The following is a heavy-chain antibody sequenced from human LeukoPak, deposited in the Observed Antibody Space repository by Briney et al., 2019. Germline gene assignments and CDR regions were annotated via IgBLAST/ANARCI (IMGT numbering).Heavy chain of an antibody. CDR1: GFPFSSYG. CDR3: AKDIAAAGTEFDY. V-gene: IGHV3-30*18. D-gene: IGHD6-13*01. CDR2: LSYDGSNE. J-gene: IGHJ4*02. Sequence: GRSLRLSCAASGFPFSSYGMHWVRQAPGKGLEWVAVLSYDGSNEYYADSVKGRFTISRDNSKNTLYLQMNSLRVEDTAVYYCAKDIAAAGTEFDYWGQGTLVTVSS.